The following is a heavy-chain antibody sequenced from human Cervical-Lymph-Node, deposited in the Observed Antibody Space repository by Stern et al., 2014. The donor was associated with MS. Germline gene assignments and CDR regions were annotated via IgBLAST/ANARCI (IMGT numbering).Heavy chain of an antibody. J-gene: IGHJ6*02. CDR3: ARPPPRRKWDDPNYGMDV. D-gene: IGHD1-1*01. CDR2: IYPDDSDI. Sequence: EVQLVESGAEVKKPGESLKISCKGSGYTFTNNWIAWVRQMPGKGLEWMGIIYPDDSDIIYAPPLQGQVTISADKSISTAYLQWSSLKAADSAVYYCARPPPRRKWDDPNYGMDVWGQGTTVTVSS. V-gene: IGHV5-51*03. CDR1: GYTFTNNW.